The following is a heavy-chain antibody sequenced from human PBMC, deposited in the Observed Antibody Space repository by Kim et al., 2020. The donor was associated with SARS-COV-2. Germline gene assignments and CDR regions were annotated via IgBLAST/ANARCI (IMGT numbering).Heavy chain of an antibody. CDR1: GFTFDDYG. V-gene: IGHV3-20*01. D-gene: IGHD2-21*02. CDR2: ISRNSGST. CDR3: VRGGDGGPFHLTFQ. J-gene: IGHJ1*01. Sequence: GGSLRLSCAASGFTFDDYGMSWVRQVPGKGLEWVAGISRNSGSTGYTDSVRGRFTISRDNAKKSLYLQMNSLRAEDTAVFHCVRGGDGGPFHLTFQ.